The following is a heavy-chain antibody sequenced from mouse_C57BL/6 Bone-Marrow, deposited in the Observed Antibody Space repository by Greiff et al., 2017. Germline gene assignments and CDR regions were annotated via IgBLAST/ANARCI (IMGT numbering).Heavy chain of an antibody. CDR3: ARREEMDD. CDR1: GFSLTSYG. CDR2: IWSGGST. J-gene: IGHJ4*01. V-gene: IGHV2-2*01. Sequence: VQLQQSGPGLVQPSQSLSITCTVSGFSLTSYGVHWVRQSPGKGLEWLGVIWSGGSTDYNAAFISRLSISKDNSKSQVFFKMNSLQADDTAIYYCARREEMDDWGQGTSVTVSS.